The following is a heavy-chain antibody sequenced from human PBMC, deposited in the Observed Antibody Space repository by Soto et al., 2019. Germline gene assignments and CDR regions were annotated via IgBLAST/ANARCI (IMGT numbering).Heavy chain of an antibody. CDR3: ARAVYSSSWYRYFDL. Sequence: SETLSLTCTVSGCSISSGGYYWSWIRQHPGKGLEWIGYIYYSGSTYYNPSLKSRVTISVDTSKNQFSLKLSSVTAADTAVYYCARAVYSSSWYRYFDLWGRGTLVTVSS. D-gene: IGHD6-13*01. CDR1: GCSISSGGYY. CDR2: IYYSGST. V-gene: IGHV4-31*03. J-gene: IGHJ2*01.